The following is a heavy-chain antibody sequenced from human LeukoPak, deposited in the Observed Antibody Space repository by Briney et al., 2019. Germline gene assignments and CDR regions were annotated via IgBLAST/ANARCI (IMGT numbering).Heavy chain of an antibody. CDR1: GFTFTSHA. J-gene: IGHJ4*02. CDR3: AKALGSGWSPSGPDY. D-gene: IGHD6-19*01. Sequence: GGSLRLSCAPSGFTFTSHAMHWVRQAPGKGLEWVALIWYDGSSKNYADSVKGRFTISRDLSKNMLYLQMDSLRVEDTAVYYCAKALGSGWSPSGPDYWGQGTLVTVSS. CDR2: IWYDGSSK. V-gene: IGHV3-33*06.